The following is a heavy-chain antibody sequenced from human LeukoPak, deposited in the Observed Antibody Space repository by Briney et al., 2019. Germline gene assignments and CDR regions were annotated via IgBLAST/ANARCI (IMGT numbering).Heavy chain of an antibody. J-gene: IGHJ4*02. D-gene: IGHD3-22*01. CDR1: GGSFSGYY. CDR3: ASVPIYYDSSGYYRTRLFDY. CDR2: INHSGST. V-gene: IGHV4-34*01. Sequence: SETLSLTCAVYGGSFSGYYWSWIRQPPGKGLEWIGEINHSGSTNYHPSLKGRVTISVDTSKNQFSLKLSSVTAADTAVYYCASVPIYYDSSGYYRTRLFDYWGQGTLVTVSS.